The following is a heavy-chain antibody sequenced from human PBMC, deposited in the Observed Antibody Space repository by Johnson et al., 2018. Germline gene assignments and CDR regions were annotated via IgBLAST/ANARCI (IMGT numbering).Heavy chain of an antibody. CDR2: ISYDGNNK. Sequence: QVQLVESGGGVVQPGRSLGLSCAASGFSFGSFAMHWVRQAPGKGLAWVAFISYDGNNKYYADSVKGRFTISRDNSNNTLYVQMNSLRAADTAVYYCARGRYSGSRGAFDIWGQGTMVTVSS. CDR3: ARGRYSGSRGAFDI. V-gene: IGHV3-30-3*01. J-gene: IGHJ3*02. CDR1: GFSFGSFA. D-gene: IGHD1-26*01.